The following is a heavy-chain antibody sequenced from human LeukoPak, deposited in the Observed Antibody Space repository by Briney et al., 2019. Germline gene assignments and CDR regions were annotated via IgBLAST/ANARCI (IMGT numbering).Heavy chain of an antibody. J-gene: IGHJ4*02. Sequence: PGGSLGLSCVASGFSLSSYWVHWVRQAPGKGLVWVSRINIEGSTTTYADSVKGRFTISRDNAKKTVSLQMNSLRAEDTAVYYCVSDHTGHDDYWGQGTLVTVSS. D-gene: IGHD1-1*01. CDR1: GFSLSSYW. V-gene: IGHV3-74*03. CDR3: VSDHTGHDDY. CDR2: INIEGSTT.